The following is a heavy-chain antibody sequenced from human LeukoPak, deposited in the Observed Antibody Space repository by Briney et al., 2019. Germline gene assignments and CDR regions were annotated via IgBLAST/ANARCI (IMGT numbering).Heavy chain of an antibody. J-gene: IGHJ4*02. Sequence: GGSLRLSCAASGFTFSSYAMHWVRQAPGKGLEWVAVISYDGSNKYYADSVKGRFTISRDNAKNSLYLQMNSLRAEDTAVYYCARDSKGPETVWGQGTLVTVSS. CDR3: ARDSKGPETV. D-gene: IGHD4-4*01. CDR2: ISYDGSNK. V-gene: IGHV3-30-3*01. CDR1: GFTFSSYA.